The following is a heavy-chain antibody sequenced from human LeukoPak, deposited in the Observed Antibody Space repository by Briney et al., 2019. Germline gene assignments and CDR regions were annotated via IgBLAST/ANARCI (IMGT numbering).Heavy chain of an antibody. CDR2: IIPMLGTS. J-gene: IGHJ3*02. CDR1: GGTFSRHA. CDR3: ARDPRRDYLRPQDAFDI. Sequence: GASVKVSCKAHGGTFSRHAISWVRQAPGQGLGWMGGIIPMLGTSDLAQKFQGRLTITADESTNTAYMELRNLRSEDTAVYYCARDPRRDYLRPQDAFDIWGQGTVVTFSS. V-gene: IGHV1-69*13. D-gene: IGHD4-11*01.